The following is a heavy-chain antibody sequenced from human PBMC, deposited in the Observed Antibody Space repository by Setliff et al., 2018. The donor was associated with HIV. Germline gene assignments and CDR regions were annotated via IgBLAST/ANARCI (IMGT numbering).Heavy chain of an antibody. CDR2: IEPSSGGT. D-gene: IGHD3-22*01. V-gene: IGHV1-2*06. CDR3: ARQDHSSVNSGSLYAFDV. CDR1: GYTFTAYY. J-gene: IGHJ3*01. Sequence: GASVKVSCKASGYTFTAYYIHWVRQAPGHGLQLMGRIEPSSGGTNYIQKFQGRVTITRDTSIYTVYMELTGLTSDDTAVYYCARQDHSSVNSGSLYAFDVWGQGTMVTVSS.